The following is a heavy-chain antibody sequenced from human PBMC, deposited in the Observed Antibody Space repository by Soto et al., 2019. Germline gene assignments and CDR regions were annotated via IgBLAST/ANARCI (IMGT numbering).Heavy chain of an antibody. CDR2: INPNSGGT. V-gene: IGHV1-2*04. Sequence: ASVKVSCKASGYTFTGYYMHWVRQAPGQGLEWMGWINPNSGGTNYAQKFQGWVTMTRDTSISTAYMELSRLRSDDTAVYYCARGGGYCSGGSCYVDYYYGMDVWGQGTTVTVSS. CDR1: GYTFTGYY. J-gene: IGHJ6*02. CDR3: ARGGGYCSGGSCYVDYYYGMDV. D-gene: IGHD2-15*01.